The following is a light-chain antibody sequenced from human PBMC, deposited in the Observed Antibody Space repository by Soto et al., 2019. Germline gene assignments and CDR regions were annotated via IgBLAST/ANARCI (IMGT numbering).Light chain of an antibody. CDR1: NRDIGAYNL. CDR2: EVR. Sequence: QSALTQPASVSGSLGQSITISCTGSNRDIGAYNLVSWYQQYPDTAPKLIIYEVRNRPSGVSYRFTGSRSGNTASLTISALQADDESTFYCSSYTTTSTLLFGGGTKVNVL. CDR3: SSYTTTSTLL. J-gene: IGLJ3*02. V-gene: IGLV2-14*01.